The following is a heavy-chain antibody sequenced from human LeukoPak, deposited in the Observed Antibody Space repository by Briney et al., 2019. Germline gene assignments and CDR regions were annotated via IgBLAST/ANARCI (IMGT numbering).Heavy chain of an antibody. CDR2: IYSGGST. J-gene: IGHJ4*02. CDR1: GFIFSSYA. V-gene: IGHV3-66*01. D-gene: IGHD2-2*01. CDR3: AGDSTTWYYFTY. Sequence: GGSLRLSCAASGFIFSSYAMSWVRQAPGKGLEWVSVIYSGGSTSYADSVKGRFTISRDNSKNTLYLQMNSLRVEDTAVYYCAGDSTTWYYFTYWGQGTLVTVSS.